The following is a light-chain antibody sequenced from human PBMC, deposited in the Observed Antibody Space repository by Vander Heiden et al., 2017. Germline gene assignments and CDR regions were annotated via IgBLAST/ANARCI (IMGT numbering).Light chain of an antibody. CDR3: AAWDDSLNSYV. V-gene: IGLV1-44*01. J-gene: IGLJ1*01. CDR1: SSHIGSNT. CDR2: SND. Sequence: QSVLTQPPSASGTPGQRVTISCSGSSSHIGSNTVNWYQHLPGTAPKLLIYSNDQRPSGVPDRFSGSKSGTSASLAISGLQSEDEADYYCAAWDDSLNSYVFGTGTKVTVL.